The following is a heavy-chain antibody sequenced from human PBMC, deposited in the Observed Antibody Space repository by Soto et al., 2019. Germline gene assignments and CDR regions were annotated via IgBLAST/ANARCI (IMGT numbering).Heavy chain of an antibody. J-gene: IGHJ3*02. CDR3: VSGRYDYDKNGGAFDI. D-gene: IGHD3-10*01. Sequence: PGGSLRLSCAASGFTFSSYSMNWVRQAPGKGLEWVSYISSSSSTIYYADSVKGRFTISRDNAKNTLYLQMNSLRVDDTAVYYCVSGRYDYDKNGGAFDIWGQGTMVTVSS. CDR2: ISSSSSTI. CDR1: GFTFSSYS. V-gene: IGHV3-48*04.